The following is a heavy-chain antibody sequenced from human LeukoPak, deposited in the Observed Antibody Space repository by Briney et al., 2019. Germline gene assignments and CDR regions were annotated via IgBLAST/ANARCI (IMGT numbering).Heavy chain of an antibody. CDR3: ARESPSIAAAGFDY. J-gene: IGHJ4*02. D-gene: IGHD6-13*01. Sequence: GRSLRLSCAASGFTFSSYAMHWVRRAPGKGLEWVAVISYDGSNKYYADSVKGRFTISRDNSKNTLYLQMNSLRAEDTAVYYCARESPSIAAAGFDYWGQGTLVTVSS. CDR1: GFTFSSYA. CDR2: ISYDGSNK. V-gene: IGHV3-30-3*01.